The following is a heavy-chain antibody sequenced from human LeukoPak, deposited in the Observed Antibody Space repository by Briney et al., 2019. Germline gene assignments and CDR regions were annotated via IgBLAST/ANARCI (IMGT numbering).Heavy chain of an antibody. CDR2: ISWNSGSI. CDR3: AKVGYYYDSSGYSGKYFQH. Sequence: GGSLRLSCAASGFTFDDYAMHWVRQAPGKGLEWVSGISWNSGSIGYADSVKGRFTISRDNAKNFLYLQMNSLRAEDTALYYCAKVGYYYDSSGYSGKYFQHWGQGTLVTVSS. J-gene: IGHJ1*01. V-gene: IGHV3-9*01. CDR1: GFTFDDYA. D-gene: IGHD3-22*01.